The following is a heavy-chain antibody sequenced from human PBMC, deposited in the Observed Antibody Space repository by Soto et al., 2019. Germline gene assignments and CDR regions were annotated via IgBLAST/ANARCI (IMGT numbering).Heavy chain of an antibody. D-gene: IGHD5-12*01. CDR1: GLTFSSSA. J-gene: IGHJ4*02. Sequence: SVKVSCKASGLTFSSSAVQWVRQARGQRLEWIGWIVVGSGSTKYAQKFQERVTITRDMSTSTAYMELSSLRSEDTAVYYCAAPPNRDAYNYGYWGQGTLVTVS. CDR2: IVVGSGST. V-gene: IGHV1-58*01. CDR3: AAPPNRDAYNYGY.